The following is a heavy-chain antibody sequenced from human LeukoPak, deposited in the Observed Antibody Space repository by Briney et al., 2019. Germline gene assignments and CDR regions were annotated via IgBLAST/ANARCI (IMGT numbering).Heavy chain of an antibody. CDR2: IKSDGST. Sequence: GGSLRLSCAASGFTFSTYWMHWVRQAPGKGLVWVSRIKSDGSTNYAYYVKGRFTISRDNAKNTVSLQMNSLRLEDTGVYYCARAPSEIGGYYPEYFRHWGQGTLVTVSS. CDR3: ARAPSEIGGYYPEYFRH. J-gene: IGHJ1*01. CDR1: GFTFSTYW. D-gene: IGHD3-22*01. V-gene: IGHV3-74*01.